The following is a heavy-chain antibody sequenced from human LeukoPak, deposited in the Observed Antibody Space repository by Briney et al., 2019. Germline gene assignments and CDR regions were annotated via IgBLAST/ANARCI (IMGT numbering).Heavy chain of an antibody. CDR1: GFTFSSYG. Sequence: GGSLRLSCAASGFTFSSYGLNWARQAPGKGLEWVSYVSSSGTTIQYADSVEGRFTISRDNAKNSLYLQMNSLRAEDTAVYYCARVTAVAAPWVYWGQGTQVTVSS. CDR3: ARVTAVAAPWVY. J-gene: IGHJ4*02. CDR2: VSSSGTTI. V-gene: IGHV3-48*04. D-gene: IGHD6-19*01.